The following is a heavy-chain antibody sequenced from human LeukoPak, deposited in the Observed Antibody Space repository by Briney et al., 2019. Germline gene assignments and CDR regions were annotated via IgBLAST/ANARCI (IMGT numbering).Heavy chain of an antibody. V-gene: IGHV3-73*01. CDR3: TTAAGTGGYYYYYGMDV. CDR1: GFTFSGSA. D-gene: IGHD6-13*01. J-gene: IGHJ6*02. Sequence: GGSLRFSCAASGFTFSGSAMHWVRQASGKGLEWVGRIRSKANSYATAYAASVKGRFTISRDDSKNTAYLQMNSLKTEDTAVYYCTTAAGTGGYYYYYGMDVWGQGTTVTVSS. CDR2: IRSKANSYAT.